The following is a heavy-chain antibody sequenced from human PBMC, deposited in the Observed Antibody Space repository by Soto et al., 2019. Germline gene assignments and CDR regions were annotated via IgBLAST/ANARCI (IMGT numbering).Heavy chain of an antibody. J-gene: IGHJ4*02. Sequence: SETLSLTCTVSGGSISSYYWSWIRQHAGKGLEWIGRIYTSGSTNYNPSLKSRVTMSVDTSKNQFSLKLSSVTAADTAVYYCARDYYDSSGYYSDYWGQGTLVTVSS. CDR3: ARDYYDSSGYYSDY. CDR1: GGSISSYY. D-gene: IGHD3-22*01. V-gene: IGHV4-4*07. CDR2: IYTSGST.